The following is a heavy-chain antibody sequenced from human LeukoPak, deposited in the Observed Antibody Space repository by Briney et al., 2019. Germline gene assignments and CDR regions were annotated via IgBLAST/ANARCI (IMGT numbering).Heavy chain of an antibody. V-gene: IGHV6-1*01. CDR1: GDSASSKSSA. CDR3: ARNSADLDY. D-gene: IGHD1-26*01. J-gene: IGHJ4*02. CDR2: TYYRSKWNN. Sequence: SQTLSLTCAISGDSASSKSSAWNWIRQSPSRGLEWLGRTYYRSKWNNHYAVSVKSRITINADTSKNQFSLQLNSVTPEDTAVYYCARNSADLDYWGQGILVTVSS.